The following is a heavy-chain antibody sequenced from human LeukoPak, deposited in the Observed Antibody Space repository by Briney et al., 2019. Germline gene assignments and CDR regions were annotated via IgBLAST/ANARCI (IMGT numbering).Heavy chain of an antibody. CDR2: FDPEDGET. Sequence: ASVKVSCKVSGYTLTELSMHWVRQAPGKGLEWMGGFDPEDGETIYAQKFQGRVTMTEDTSTDTAYMELSSLRSEDTAVYYCATGRVGSLPAPYYYYYGMDVWGLGTTVTVSS. D-gene: IGHD1-14*01. V-gene: IGHV1-24*01. J-gene: IGHJ6*02. CDR3: ATGRVGSLPAPYYYYYGMDV. CDR1: GYTLTELS.